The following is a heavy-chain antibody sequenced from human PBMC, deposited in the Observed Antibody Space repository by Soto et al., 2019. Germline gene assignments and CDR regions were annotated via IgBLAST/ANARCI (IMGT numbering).Heavy chain of an antibody. V-gene: IGHV1-18*01. CDR3: ARGLTEMATLGWYYGMDV. CDR1: GYTFTNFG. CDR2: INAYNGNT. J-gene: IGHJ6*04. D-gene: IGHD5-12*01. Sequence: ASVKVSCKASGYTFTNFGISWVRQAPGQGLEWMGWINAYNGNTNYAQMLQGRVTMTTDTSTSTAYMELRSLRSDDTAVYYCARGLTEMATLGWYYGMDVRCEGTTVTVSS.